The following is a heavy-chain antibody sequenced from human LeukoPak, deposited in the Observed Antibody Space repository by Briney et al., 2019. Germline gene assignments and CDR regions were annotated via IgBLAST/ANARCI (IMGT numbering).Heavy chain of an antibody. CDR1: GFTFSSYS. J-gene: IGHJ3*02. Sequence: GGSLRLSCAASGFTFSSYSMNWIRQAPGKGLEWVSSISSSSSYIYYADSVKGRFTISRDNAKNSLYLQMNSLRAEDTAVYYCARDHTLAFDIWGQGTMVTVSS. V-gene: IGHV3-21*01. CDR3: ARDHTLAFDI. CDR2: ISSSSSYI.